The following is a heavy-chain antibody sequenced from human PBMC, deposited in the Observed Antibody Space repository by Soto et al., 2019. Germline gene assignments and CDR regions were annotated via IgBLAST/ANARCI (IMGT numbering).Heavy chain of an antibody. D-gene: IGHD3-3*01. CDR1: GFTFSDST. CDR3: TRLRLEWYWFDP. CDR2: IRSKANNYAT. Sequence: EVQLVESGGGLVQPGGSLKLSCAASGFTFSDSTLHWVRQVSGKGLEWIGRIRSKANNYATTYSASVTGKFTISRDDSKNTAYLQMNSLKTEDTAVYYCTRLRLEWYWFDPWGQGTLVIVSS. V-gene: IGHV3-73*02. J-gene: IGHJ5*02.